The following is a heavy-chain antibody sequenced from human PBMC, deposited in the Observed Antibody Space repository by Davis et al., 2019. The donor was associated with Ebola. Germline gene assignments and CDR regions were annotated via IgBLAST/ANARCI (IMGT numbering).Heavy chain of an antibody. CDR3: AKDTSNIWFDI. Sequence: GESLKISCAASGFTFSNYGMHWVRQAPGKGLDWVAFLNRDGSDKYYADSVKGRFTISRDNSKNTLYLQMNGLRVEDTAIYYCAKDTSNIWFDIWGQGTMVTVSS. CDR1: GFTFSNYG. CDR2: LNRDGSDK. J-gene: IGHJ3*02. D-gene: IGHD1-26*01. V-gene: IGHV3-30*02.